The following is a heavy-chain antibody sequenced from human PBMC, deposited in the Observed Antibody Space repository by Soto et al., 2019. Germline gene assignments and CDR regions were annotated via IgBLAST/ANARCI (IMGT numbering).Heavy chain of an antibody. J-gene: IGHJ3*02. CDR2: IYSSGST. CDR1: GGSVSSSSYT. CDR3: ARQRSYCSGGSCYSDDAFDI. V-gene: IGHV4-39*01. D-gene: IGHD2-15*01. Sequence: SETLSLTCTVSGGSVSSSSYTWGWIRQPPGKGPEWIGSIYSSGSTYYNPSLNSRVTVSVDTSKNQFSLKVTSVTAADTAVYYCARQRSYCSGGSCYSDDAFDIWGQGTMVTVSS.